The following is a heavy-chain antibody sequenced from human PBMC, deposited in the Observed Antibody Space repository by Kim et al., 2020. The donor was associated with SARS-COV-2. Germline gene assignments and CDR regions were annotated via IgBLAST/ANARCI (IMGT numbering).Heavy chain of an antibody. Sequence: SVKVSCKASGGTFSSYAISWVRQAPGQGLEWMGRIIPILGIANYAQKFQGRVTITADKSASTAYMELSSLRSEDTAVYYCARDGPGDNWNDPFNYYYYYGMDVWGQGTTVTVSS. D-gene: IGHD1-1*01. CDR1: GGTFSSYA. CDR3: ARDGPGDNWNDPFNYYYYYGMDV. CDR2: IIPILGIA. J-gene: IGHJ6*02. V-gene: IGHV1-69*04.